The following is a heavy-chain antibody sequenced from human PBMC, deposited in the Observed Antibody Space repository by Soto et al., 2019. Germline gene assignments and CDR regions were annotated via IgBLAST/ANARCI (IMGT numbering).Heavy chain of an antibody. Sequence: EVLLLGSGGGLVQPGGSLRLSCVASGFSFSSYVMNWVRQAPGKGPEWVSTITGSGGGTYYADSVKGRFTVSRDNSKITLYLQMNSLRAEDTAVYYCAKAGDSSARDWFDPWGQGTLVTVSS. CDR3: AKAGDSSARDWFDP. CDR2: ITGSGGGT. CDR1: GFSFSSYV. J-gene: IGHJ5*02. D-gene: IGHD3-22*01. V-gene: IGHV3-23*01.